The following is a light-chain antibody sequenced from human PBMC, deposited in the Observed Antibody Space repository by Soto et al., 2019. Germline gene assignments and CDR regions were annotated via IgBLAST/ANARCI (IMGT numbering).Light chain of an antibody. J-gene: IGLJ1*01. CDR2: EGS. CDR3: CSYAGSSTYYV. CDR1: SSEVRSYNL. Sequence: QSVLTQPASVSGSPGQSITISCTGTSSEVRSYNLVSWYQQHPGKAPKLMIYEGSKRPSGVSNRFSGSKSGNTASLTISGLQAEDEADYYCCSYAGSSTYYVFGTGTKSPS. V-gene: IGLV2-23*01.